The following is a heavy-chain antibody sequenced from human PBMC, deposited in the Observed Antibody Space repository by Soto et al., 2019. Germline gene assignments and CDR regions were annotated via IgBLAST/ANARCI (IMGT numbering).Heavy chain of an antibody. CDR1: GYTFTTYY. CDR3: ARDLIRSGDSRNTWFAP. V-gene: IGHV1-46*01. CDR2: IKPSGGSA. J-gene: IGHJ5*02. D-gene: IGHD4-17*01. Sequence: QVQLVQSGAEVKKPGASVTISCKASGYTFTTYYIHWVRQAPGQGLEWMWVIKPSGGSATFAQKFQGRVTMTRYTSTNTGYMEFSSLRSEDTAFYYCARDLIRSGDSRNTWFAPWGQGRLVTVSS.